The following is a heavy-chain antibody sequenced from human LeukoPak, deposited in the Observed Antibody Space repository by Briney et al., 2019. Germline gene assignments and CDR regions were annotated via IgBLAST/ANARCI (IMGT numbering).Heavy chain of an antibody. V-gene: IGHV3-23*01. Sequence: GGSLRLSCAASGFTFSSYAMSWVRQAPGKGLEWVSAISGSGGSTYYADSVKGPFTISRDNSKNTLYLKMNSLKAEDTAVYCCAPETIGCIDYWGQGTPVTVSS. CDR2: ISGSGGST. J-gene: IGHJ4*02. CDR1: GFTFSSYA. D-gene: IGHD1-1*01. CDR3: APETIGCIDY.